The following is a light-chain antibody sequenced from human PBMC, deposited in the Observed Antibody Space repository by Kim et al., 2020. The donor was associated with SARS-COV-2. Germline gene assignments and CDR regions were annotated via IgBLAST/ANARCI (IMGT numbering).Light chain of an antibody. CDR1: RGRMASNY. V-gene: IGLV6-57*01. Sequence: KTVTLSCTRSRGRMASNYVQWYQHRPRSSPTTVIYEDNQRPSGVPDRFSGSIDSSSNSASLTISGLKTEDEADYYCQSYDSSNSWVFGGGTQLTVL. CDR3: QSYDSSNSWV. J-gene: IGLJ3*02. CDR2: EDN.